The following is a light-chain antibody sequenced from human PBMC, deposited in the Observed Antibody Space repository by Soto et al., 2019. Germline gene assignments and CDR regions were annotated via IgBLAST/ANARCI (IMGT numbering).Light chain of an antibody. CDR1: QSVNSN. CDR2: GAS. CDR3: QQYNNWPPVT. Sequence: EILLTQSPATLSVSPGERATLSCRASQSVNSNLAWYQQKPGQAPRLLIYGASTRATGIPARFSGSGSGTEFTLTISSLQSEDFVIYYCQQYNNWPPVTFGQGTKVEIK. J-gene: IGKJ1*01. V-gene: IGKV3-15*01.